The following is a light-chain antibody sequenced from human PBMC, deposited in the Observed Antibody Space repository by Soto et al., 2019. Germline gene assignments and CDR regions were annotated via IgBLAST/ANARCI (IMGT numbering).Light chain of an antibody. V-gene: IGLV2-14*01. Sequence: QSVLTQPASVSGSPGQSITISCTGTSSDVGNYKYVSWYQQHPGKAPKLMIYEVSNRPSGVSNRFSGSKSGNTASLTISGLQAEDETDYYCFSYTGSGTYVFGTGTKLTVL. CDR1: SSDVGNYKY. CDR3: FSYTGSGTYV. CDR2: EVS. J-gene: IGLJ1*01.